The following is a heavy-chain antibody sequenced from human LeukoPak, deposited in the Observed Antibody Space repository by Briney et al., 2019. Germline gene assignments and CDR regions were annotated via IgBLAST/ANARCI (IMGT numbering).Heavy chain of an antibody. CDR2: ISYDGSNK. V-gene: IGHV3-30-3*01. CDR3: AREIAAAANFDY. J-gene: IGHJ4*02. CDR1: GFTFSTFA. Sequence: GGSLRLSCAASGFTFSTFAMGWVRQAPGKGLEWVPVISYDGSNKYYADSVKGRFTISRDNSKNTLYLQMNSLRAEDTAVYYCAREIAAAANFDYWGQGTLVTVSS. D-gene: IGHD6-13*01.